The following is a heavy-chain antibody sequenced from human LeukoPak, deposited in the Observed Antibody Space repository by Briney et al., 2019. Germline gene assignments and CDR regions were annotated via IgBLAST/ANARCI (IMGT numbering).Heavy chain of an antibody. D-gene: IGHD3-22*01. V-gene: IGHV3-48*01. CDR2: ISSSSSTI. CDR1: GFTFSSYS. J-gene: IGHJ3*02. CDR3: ASGLNYYDSSGFNAFDI. Sequence: GSLRLSCAASGFTFSSYSMNWVRQAPGKGLEWVSYISSSSSTIYYADSVKGRFTISRDNAKNSLYLQMNSLRAEDTAVYYCASGLNYYDSSGFNAFDIWGQGTMVTVSS.